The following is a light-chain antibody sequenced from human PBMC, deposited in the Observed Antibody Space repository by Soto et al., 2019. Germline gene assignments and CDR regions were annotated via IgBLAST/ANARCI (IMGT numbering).Light chain of an antibody. Sequence: QSALTQPPSASGSPGQSVTISCTGTSSDVGGYNYVSWYQQHPGKAPKLMIYEVSKRPSGVPDRFSGSKSGNTASLTVSGLQAEDEANYYCAAWDDSPSGVVFGGGTKLTVL. CDR3: AAWDDSPSGVV. CDR2: EVS. V-gene: IGLV2-8*01. CDR1: SSDVGGYNY. J-gene: IGLJ2*01.